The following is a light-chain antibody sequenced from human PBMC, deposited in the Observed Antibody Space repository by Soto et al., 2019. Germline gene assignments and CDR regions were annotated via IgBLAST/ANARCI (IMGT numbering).Light chain of an antibody. V-gene: IGLV2-14*03. CDR3: TSSTTSSTMV. Sequence: QSALTQPASVSGSPGQSITISCTGTSSDIGAYNFVSWYQQHPGKAPKLMLYDVNIRPSGVSNRFSGSKSGNTASLTISGRQADDEADYYCTSSTTSSTMVFGGGTKLTVL. CDR1: SSDIGAYNF. J-gene: IGLJ2*01. CDR2: DVN.